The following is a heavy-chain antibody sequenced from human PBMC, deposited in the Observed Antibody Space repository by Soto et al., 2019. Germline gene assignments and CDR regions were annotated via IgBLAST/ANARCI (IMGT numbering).Heavy chain of an antibody. V-gene: IGHV4-34*01. D-gene: IGHD6-13*01. CDR2: INHSGST. CDR3: ARRSYSSSGKGYPALYNYYYYGMDV. J-gene: IGHJ6*02. CDR1: GGSFSGYY. Sequence: SETLSLTCAVYGGSFSGYYWSWIRQPPGKGLEWIGEINHSGSTNYNPSLKSRVTISVDTSKNQFSLKLSSVTAADTAVYYCARRSYSSSGKGYPALYNYYYYGMDVWGQGTTVTVSS.